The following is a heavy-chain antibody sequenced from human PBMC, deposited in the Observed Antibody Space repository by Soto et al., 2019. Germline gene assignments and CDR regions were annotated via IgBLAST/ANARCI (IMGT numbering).Heavy chain of an antibody. Sequence: QVPLVQSGAEVKKPGASVKVSCKASGYTFTSYGISWVRQAPGQGLEWMGWISAYNGNTNYAQKLQGRVTMTTDTSTSTAYMELRSLRSDDTAVYYCARSVAAMVKLVGWFDPWGQGTLVTVSS. V-gene: IGHV1-18*01. CDR1: GYTFTSYG. CDR2: ISAYNGNT. CDR3: ARSVAAMVKLVGWFDP. D-gene: IGHD5-18*01. J-gene: IGHJ5*02.